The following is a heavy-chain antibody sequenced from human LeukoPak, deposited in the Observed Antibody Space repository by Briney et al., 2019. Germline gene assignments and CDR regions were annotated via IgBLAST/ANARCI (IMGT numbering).Heavy chain of an antibody. Sequence: SETLSLTCTVSGGSISSSSYHWGWIRQPPGKGLEWIGSVYYTGSTYYNPSLKSRVTISVDTSKNQFSLKLSSVTAADTAVYYCARNKYTSGWSTFDYWGQGTLVTVSS. CDR1: GGSISSSSYH. D-gene: IGHD6-19*01. J-gene: IGHJ4*02. CDR2: VYYTGST. V-gene: IGHV4-39*01. CDR3: ARNKYTSGWSTFDY.